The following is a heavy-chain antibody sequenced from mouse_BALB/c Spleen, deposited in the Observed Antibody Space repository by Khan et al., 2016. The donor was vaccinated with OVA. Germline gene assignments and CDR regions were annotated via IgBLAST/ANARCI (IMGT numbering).Heavy chain of an antibody. CDR1: GFTFSTYG. Sequence: EVELVESGGDLAKPGGSLRLSCAASGFTFSTYGMSWVRQPPDKRLEWVATINSDGDYTYYPDTVKGRFTISRNNAENTLYLQMSSLKSEDTAIYYCASHLTGSFAYWGQGTLVTVSA. J-gene: IGHJ3*01. CDR3: ASHLTGSFAY. V-gene: IGHV5-6*01. CDR2: INSDGDYT. D-gene: IGHD4-1*01.